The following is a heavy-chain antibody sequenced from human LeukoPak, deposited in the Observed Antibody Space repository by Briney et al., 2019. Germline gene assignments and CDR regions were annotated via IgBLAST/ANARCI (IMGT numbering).Heavy chain of an antibody. Sequence: GGSLRLSCAASGFTFSRYSMNWVRQAPGKGLEWVSSISSSSSYIYYADSVKGRFTISRDNAKNSLYLQMNSLRAEDTAVYYCARDWASVAAKNNWFDPWGQGTLVTVSS. CDR3: ARDWASVAAKNNWFDP. D-gene: IGHD2-15*01. J-gene: IGHJ5*02. V-gene: IGHV3-21*01. CDR2: ISSSSSYI. CDR1: GFTFSRYS.